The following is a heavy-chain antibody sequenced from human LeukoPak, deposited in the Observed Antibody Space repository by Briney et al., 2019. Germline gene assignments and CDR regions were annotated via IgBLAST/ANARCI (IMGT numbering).Heavy chain of an antibody. J-gene: IGHJ4*02. V-gene: IGHV3-13*01. Sequence: PGGSLRLSCAASGFTFSSYDMHWVRQATGKGLEWVSAIGTAGDTYYPGPVKGRFTISREKAKNSLYLQMNSLRAGDTAVYYCARSLGLDCSGGSCYVYYFDHWGQGTLVTVSS. D-gene: IGHD2-15*01. CDR2: IGTAGDT. CDR1: GFTFSSYD. CDR3: ARSLGLDCSGGSCYVYYFDH.